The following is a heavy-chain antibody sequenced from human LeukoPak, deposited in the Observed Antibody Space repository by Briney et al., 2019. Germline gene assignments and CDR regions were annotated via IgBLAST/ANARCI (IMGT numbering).Heavy chain of an antibody. CDR1: GFTFSSYW. J-gene: IGHJ4*02. CDR3: ARGGYSSRVKYYGY. V-gene: IGHV3-7*01. D-gene: IGHD6-13*01. Sequence: GGSLRLSRAASGFTFSSYWMTWVRQAPGKGLEWVANIKQDGSEEYYVDSVKGRFTISRDNAKNSLYLQMNSLRAEDTAVYYCARGGYSSRVKYYGYWGQGTLVTVSS. CDR2: IKQDGSEE.